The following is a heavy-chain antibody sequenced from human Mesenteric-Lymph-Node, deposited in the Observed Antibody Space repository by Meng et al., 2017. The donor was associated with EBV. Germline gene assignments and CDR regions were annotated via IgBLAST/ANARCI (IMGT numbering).Heavy chain of an antibody. CDR2: IYYSGST. D-gene: IGHD3-10*01. CDR1: GGFLRSGSYY. Sequence: PGKPSAPLALHRIACGGFLRSGSYYWGWIRQPPGKGLEWIGSIYYSGSTYYNPSLKSRVTISVDTSKNQFSLKLSSVTAADTAVYYCARARGLLWFGEFTVDYWGQGTLVTVSS. V-gene: IGHV4-39*07. J-gene: IGHJ4*02. CDR3: ARARGLLWFGEFTVDY.